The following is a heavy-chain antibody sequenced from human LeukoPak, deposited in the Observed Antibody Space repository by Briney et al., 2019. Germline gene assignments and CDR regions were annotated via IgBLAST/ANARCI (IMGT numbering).Heavy chain of an antibody. CDR1: GGSISRSSYY. D-gene: IGHD2-21*02. CDR3: ARDRDCGGDCFDAFDI. Sequence: SETLSFTCTVSGGSISRSSYYWGWIRQPPGKGLEWIGSIYYSGSTYYNPSLKSRVTISVDTSKNQFSLKLSSVTAADTAVYYCARDRDCGGDCFDAFDIWGQGTMVTVSS. V-gene: IGHV4-39*07. CDR2: IYYSGST. J-gene: IGHJ3*02.